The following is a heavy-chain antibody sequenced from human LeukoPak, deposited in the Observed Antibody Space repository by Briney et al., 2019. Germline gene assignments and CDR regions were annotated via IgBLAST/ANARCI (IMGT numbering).Heavy chain of an antibody. CDR3: AKIEGYGDYPYDAFDI. CDR1: GFTFSSYA. V-gene: IGHV3-23*01. D-gene: IGHD4-17*01. J-gene: IGHJ3*02. Sequence: PGGSLRLSCAASGFTFSSYAMGWVRQAPGKGLEWVSAISGSGGSTYYADSVKGRFTISRDNSKNTLYLQMNSLRAEDTAVYYCAKIEGYGDYPYDAFDIWGQGTMVTVSS. CDR2: ISGSGGST.